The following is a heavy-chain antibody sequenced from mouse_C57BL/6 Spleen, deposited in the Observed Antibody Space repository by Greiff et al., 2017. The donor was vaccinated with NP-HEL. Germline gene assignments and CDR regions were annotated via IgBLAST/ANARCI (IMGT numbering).Heavy chain of an antibody. Sequence: QVQLQQPGAELVKPGASVKLSCKASGYTFTSYWMQWVKQRPGQGLEWIGEIDPSDSYTNYYQKFKGKATLTVDTSSSTAYMQLSSLTSEDSAVYYCARPSRWLPMDYWGQGTSVTVSS. V-gene: IGHV1-50*01. J-gene: IGHJ4*01. CDR1: GYTFTSYW. D-gene: IGHD2-3*01. CDR3: ARPSRWLPMDY. CDR2: IDPSDSYT.